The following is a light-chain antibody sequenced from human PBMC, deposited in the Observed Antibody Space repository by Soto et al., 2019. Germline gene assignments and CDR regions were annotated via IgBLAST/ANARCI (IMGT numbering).Light chain of an antibody. CDR3: CSYAGRYTWV. V-gene: IGLV2-11*01. Sequence: QSALTQPRSVSGSPGQTVTISCTGTSSDVGGYNYVSWYQQHPGKAPKLMIYDVSKRPSGVPDRFSGSKSANTASLTISGLPAEDEADYYCCSYAGRYTWVFGGGTKVTVL. J-gene: IGLJ3*02. CDR2: DVS. CDR1: SSDVGGYNY.